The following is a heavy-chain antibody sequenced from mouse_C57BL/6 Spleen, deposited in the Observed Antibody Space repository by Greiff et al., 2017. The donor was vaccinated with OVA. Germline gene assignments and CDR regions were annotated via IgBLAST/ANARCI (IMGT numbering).Heavy chain of an antibody. CDR3: TRRYGSKNWYFDV. CDR2: IRNKANNHAT. CDR1: GFTFSDAW. Sequence: EVKLMESGGGLVQPGGSMKLSCAASGFTFSDAWMDWVRQSPEKGLEWVAEIRNKANNHATYYAESVKGRFTISRDDSKSSVYLQMNSLRAEDTGIYYCTRRYGSKNWYFDVWGTGTTVTVSS. V-gene: IGHV6-6*01. J-gene: IGHJ1*03. D-gene: IGHD1-1*01.